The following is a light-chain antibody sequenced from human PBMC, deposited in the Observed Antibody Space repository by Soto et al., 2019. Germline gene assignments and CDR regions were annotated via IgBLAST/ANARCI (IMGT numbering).Light chain of an antibody. J-gene: IGKJ2*01. CDR2: GAS. CDR3: HQYNNWPYT. CDR1: QSVSSS. Sequence: ETVMTQSPDTLSVSPGERTTLSCRASQSVSSSLAGYQQKPGQAPRLLMYGASTRATGVPARFSGSGSGTEFTLTISRLQSEDFAVYYCHQYNNWPYTFGQGTKVDIK. V-gene: IGKV3-15*01.